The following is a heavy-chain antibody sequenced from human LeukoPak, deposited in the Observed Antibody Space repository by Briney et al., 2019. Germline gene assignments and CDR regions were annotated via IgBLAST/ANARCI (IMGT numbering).Heavy chain of an antibody. V-gene: IGHV4-30-4*07. CDR3: ARGLYEYSSSWVSLGGYYYYMDV. Sequence: PSETLSLTCAVSGGSISSGGYSWSWIRQPPGKGLEWIGYIYYSGSSYYNPSLKSRVTISVDTSKNQFSLKLSSVTAADTAVYYCARGLYEYSSSWVSLGGYYYYMDVWGKGTTVTVSS. CDR1: GGSISSGGYS. J-gene: IGHJ6*03. D-gene: IGHD6-6*01. CDR2: IYYSGSS.